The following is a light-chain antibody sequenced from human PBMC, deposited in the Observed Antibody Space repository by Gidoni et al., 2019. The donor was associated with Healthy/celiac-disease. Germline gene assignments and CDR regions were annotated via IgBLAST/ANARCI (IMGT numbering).Light chain of an antibody. Sequence: IVMTQSPPSLSVSPGERATLSCRASQSVSSNLAWYQQKPGQASRLLSYGASTRATGIPARFRGSGSGTEFDLTISSLQSEDFAVYYCQQYKNWPPWTFGQGTKVEIK. V-gene: IGKV3-15*01. J-gene: IGKJ1*01. CDR1: QSVSSN. CDR2: GAS. CDR3: QQYKNWPPWT.